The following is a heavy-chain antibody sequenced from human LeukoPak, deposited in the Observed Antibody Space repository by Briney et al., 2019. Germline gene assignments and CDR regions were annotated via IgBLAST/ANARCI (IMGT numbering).Heavy chain of an antibody. CDR3: ARVYFQYYYDSSGQNDY. J-gene: IGHJ4*02. Sequence: GGXXRLSCAASGFTFSSYWMSWVRQAPGKGVEGVANIKQGGSEKYYVYSVKGRFTISRDNAKNSLYLPINSLRAEDTAVYYCARVYFQYYYDSSGQNDYWGQGILVTVSS. CDR1: GFTFSSYW. CDR2: IKQGGSEK. V-gene: IGHV3-7*01. D-gene: IGHD3-22*01.